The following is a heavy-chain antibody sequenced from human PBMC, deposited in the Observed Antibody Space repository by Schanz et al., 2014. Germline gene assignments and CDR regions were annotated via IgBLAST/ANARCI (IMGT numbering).Heavy chain of an antibody. J-gene: IGHJ4*02. Sequence: EVQLVESGGGLIQPGGSLRLSCAVSGFTVNTNYMSWVRQAPGKGLEWISSISRSSSSIYYADSVKGRFTISRDNARNSLYLQMNNLRVEDTAVYYCARGPDYGSGSYSSYWGQGTLVTVSS. D-gene: IGHD3-10*01. CDR2: ISRSSSSI. CDR1: GFTVNTNY. V-gene: IGHV3-21*02. CDR3: ARGPDYGSGSYSSY.